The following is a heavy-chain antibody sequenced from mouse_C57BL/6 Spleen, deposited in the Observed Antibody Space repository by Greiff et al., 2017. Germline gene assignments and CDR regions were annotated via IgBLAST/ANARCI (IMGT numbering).Heavy chain of an antibody. CDR2: IFPGSGST. Sequence: VQLQQSGPELVKPGASVKISCKASGYTFTDYYINWVKQRPGQGLEWIGWIFPGSGSTYYNEKFKGKATLTVDKSSSTAYMLLSSLTSEDSAVYFCASEDSSGYGPFDYWGQGTTLTVSS. CDR1: GYTFTDYY. V-gene: IGHV1-75*01. D-gene: IGHD3-2*02. J-gene: IGHJ2*01. CDR3: ASEDSSGYGPFDY.